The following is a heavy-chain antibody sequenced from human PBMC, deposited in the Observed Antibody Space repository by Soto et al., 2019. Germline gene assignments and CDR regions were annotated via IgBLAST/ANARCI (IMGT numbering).Heavy chain of an antibody. CDR1: GYTFTSYD. D-gene: IGHD2-2*01. J-gene: IGHJ6*03. CDR2: MNPNSGNT. CDR3: ARACSSTSCYFGYMDV. Sequence: ASVKVSCKASGYTFTSYDINWVRQASGQGLEWMGWMNPNSGNTGYAQKFQGRVTMTRNTSISTAYMELSSLRSEDTAVYYCARACSSTSCYFGYMDVWGKGTTVTVSS. V-gene: IGHV1-8*01.